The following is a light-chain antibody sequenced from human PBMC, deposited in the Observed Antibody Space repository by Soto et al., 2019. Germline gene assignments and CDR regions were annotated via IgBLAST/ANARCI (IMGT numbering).Light chain of an antibody. V-gene: IGKV1-5*01. CDR2: DAS. CDR3: QQYNSYSWT. CDR1: QSISSW. J-gene: IGKJ1*01. Sequence: DIQITQSPSTLSASVGDRFTITCLSSQSISSWLAWYQQKPGKAPKLLIYDASSLESGVPSRFSGSGSGTEFTLTISSLQPDDFATYYCQQYNSYSWTFGQGTKVDIK.